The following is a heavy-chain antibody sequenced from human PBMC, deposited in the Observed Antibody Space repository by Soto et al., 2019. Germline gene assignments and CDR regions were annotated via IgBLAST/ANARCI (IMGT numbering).Heavy chain of an antibody. Sequence: LSLTCTVTGGAISGYYWTWIRQSDGEGLEWIGRIYSSGSTNYNPSLKSRVTISLDTSMNYFSLRLSSVTAADTAVHYCARGQRFSDWFDPWGQGTLVTVSS. J-gene: IGHJ5*02. D-gene: IGHD3-3*01. CDR1: GGAISGYY. V-gene: IGHV4-4*07. CDR3: ARGQRFSDWFDP. CDR2: IYSSGST.